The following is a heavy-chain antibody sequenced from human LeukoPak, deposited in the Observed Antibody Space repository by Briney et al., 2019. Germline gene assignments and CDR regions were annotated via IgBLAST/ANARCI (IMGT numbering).Heavy chain of an antibody. J-gene: IGHJ6*02. CDR3: ARDFGSGPVLGMDV. Sequence: GGSLRLSCAASGFTFDDYGMSWVRQAPGKGLGWVSGINWNGGSTGYADSVKGRFTISRDNAKNSLYLQMNSLRAEDTALYYCARDFGSGPVLGMDVWGQGTTVAVSS. D-gene: IGHD3-3*01. V-gene: IGHV3-20*04. CDR1: GFTFDDYG. CDR2: INWNGGST.